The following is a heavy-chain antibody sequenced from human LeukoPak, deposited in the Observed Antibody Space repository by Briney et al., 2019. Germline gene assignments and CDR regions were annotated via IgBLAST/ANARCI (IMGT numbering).Heavy chain of an antibody. CDR3: AKEGAYYDSTGFFYLDY. V-gene: IGHV3-23*01. J-gene: IGHJ4*02. Sequence: GGSLRLSCAASGFTFSSYAMSWVRQAPGKGLEWVSAISGGGSGTHYADSVKGRFTISRDNAKNTLFLQMSNLRAEDTAVYYCAKEGAYYDSTGFFYLDYWGQGTPVTVSS. CDR2: ISGGGSGT. D-gene: IGHD3-22*01. CDR1: GFTFSSYA.